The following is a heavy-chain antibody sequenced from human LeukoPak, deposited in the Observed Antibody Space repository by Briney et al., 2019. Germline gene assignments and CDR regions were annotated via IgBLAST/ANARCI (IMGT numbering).Heavy chain of an antibody. J-gene: IGHJ4*02. CDR3: ARAYCGGDCYSPDY. V-gene: IGHV3-48*02. CDR1: WFHFNSYN. Sequence: GGSPGLSFSGSWFHFNSYNMNWGPPAPGKGGGWGLYISSSSSTIYYADSVKGRFTISRDNAKNSLYLQMNSLRDEDTAVYYCARAYCGGDCYSPDYWGQGTLVTVSS. D-gene: IGHD2-21*02. CDR2: ISSSSSTI.